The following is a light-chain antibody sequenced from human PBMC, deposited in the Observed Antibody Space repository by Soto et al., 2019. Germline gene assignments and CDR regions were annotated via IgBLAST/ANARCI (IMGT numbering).Light chain of an antibody. CDR1: SSDVGGYNY. CDR2: EVS. Sequence: QPVLTPPPSASGSTGQSVTISCTGTSSDVGGYNYVSWYQQHPGKAPKLMIYEVSKRPSGVPDRFSGSKSGNTASLTVSGLQAEDEADYYCSSYAGSIFYVFGTGTKSPS. CDR3: SSYAGSIFYV. V-gene: IGLV2-8*01. J-gene: IGLJ1*01.